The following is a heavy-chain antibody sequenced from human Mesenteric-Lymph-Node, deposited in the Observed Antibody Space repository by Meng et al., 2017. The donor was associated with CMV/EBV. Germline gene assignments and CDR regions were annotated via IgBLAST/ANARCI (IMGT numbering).Heavy chain of an antibody. CDR3: ARGAPMYYYDSSGYPPFDY. CDR2: IRYDGSNK. CDR1: GFTFSSYG. Sequence: GGSLRLSCAASGFTFSSYGMHWVRQAPGKGLEWVAFIRYDGSNKYYADSVKGRFTISRDNSKNTLYLQMNSLRAEDTAVYYCARGAPMYYYDSSGYPPFDYWGQGTLVT. D-gene: IGHD3-22*01. V-gene: IGHV3-30*02. J-gene: IGHJ4*02.